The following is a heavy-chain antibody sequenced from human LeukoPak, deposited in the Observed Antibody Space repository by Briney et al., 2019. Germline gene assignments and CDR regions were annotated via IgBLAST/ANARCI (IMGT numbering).Heavy chain of an antibody. CDR1: GGTFSSYA. CDR3: ARLYVWGSYRPIDY. Sequence: GASVNVSCKASGGTFSSYAISWVRQAPGQGLEWMGGIIPIFGTANYAQKFQGRVTITADESTSTAYMGLSSLRSEDTAVYYCARLYVWGSYRPIDYWGQGTLVTVSS. V-gene: IGHV1-69*13. CDR2: IIPIFGTA. D-gene: IGHD3-16*02. J-gene: IGHJ4*02.